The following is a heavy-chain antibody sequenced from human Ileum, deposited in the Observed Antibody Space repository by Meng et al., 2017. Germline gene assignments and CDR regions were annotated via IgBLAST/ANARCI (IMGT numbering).Heavy chain of an antibody. CDR1: GFSVSNEF. CDR2: IYSGGGT. V-gene: IGHV3-66*01. CDR3: TRGEDH. J-gene: IGHJ4*02. Sequence: EVQVGESGGGLGQPGGSLRLSCAASGFSVSNEFMSWVRQAQGKGLEWVSVIYSGGGTDYADSVKGRFTTSRDSSKNTMYLQMNNLRADDTAMYYCTRGEDHWGQGTLVTVSS.